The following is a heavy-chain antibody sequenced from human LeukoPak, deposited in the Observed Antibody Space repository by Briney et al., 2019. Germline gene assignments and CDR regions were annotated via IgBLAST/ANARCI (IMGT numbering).Heavy chain of an antibody. V-gene: IGHV3-21*01. D-gene: IGHD2-15*01. CDR2: ISVSSSYI. CDR3: ARYCSGGSCPNYFYYMDV. J-gene: IGHJ6*03. Sequence: GGSLRLSCAASGFTFSIYSMNWVRQVPGKGLEGVSSISVSSSYIYYADYADSVKGRFTISRDNAKNSLYLQMNSLRAEDTAVYYCARYCSGGSCPNYFYYMDVWGKGTTVTVSS. CDR1: GFTFSIYS.